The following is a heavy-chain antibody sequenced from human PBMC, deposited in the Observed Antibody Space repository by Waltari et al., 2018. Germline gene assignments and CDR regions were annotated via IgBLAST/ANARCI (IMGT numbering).Heavy chain of an antibody. J-gene: IGHJ4*02. Sequence: QVQLVQSGAEVTKPGASVKVSCKASGYTFTRYDINWVRQATGQGLEWMGWMNPNSGNTGYAQKFQGRVTMTRNTSRSTAYMELSSLRSEDTAVYYCARAKYYYDSSGYRSFGYWGQGTLVTVSS. CDR1: GYTFTRYD. V-gene: IGHV1-8*01. CDR2: MNPNSGNT. D-gene: IGHD3-22*01. CDR3: ARAKYYYDSSGYRSFGY.